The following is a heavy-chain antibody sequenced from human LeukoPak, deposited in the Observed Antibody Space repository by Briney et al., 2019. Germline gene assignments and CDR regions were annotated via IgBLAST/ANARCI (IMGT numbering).Heavy chain of an antibody. J-gene: IGHJ4*02. CDR3: ARDTSDYYDSSGYRLDY. V-gene: IGHV1-18*01. D-gene: IGHD3-22*01. CDR2: ISAYNGNT. Sequence: ASVKVSCKASGYTFTSYGISWVRQAPGQGLEWMGWISAYNGNTNYAQKHQGRVTMTTDTSTSTAYMELSSLRSEDTAVYYCARDTSDYYDSSGYRLDYWGQGTLVTVSS. CDR1: GYTFTSYG.